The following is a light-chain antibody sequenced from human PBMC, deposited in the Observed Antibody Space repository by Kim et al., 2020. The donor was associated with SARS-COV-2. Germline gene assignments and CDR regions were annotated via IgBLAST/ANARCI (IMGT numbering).Light chain of an antibody. CDR3: QARVSSGEVV. Sequence: SSELTQDPAVSVALGQTVSITCQGDSLRHYYVSWYQRRPGQAPVLVMFAKNNRPSGIPDRLSGSTSGNTASLTITGAQAEDEADYYCQARVSSGEVVFGGGTQLTVL. V-gene: IGLV3-19*01. CDR1: SLRHYY. J-gene: IGLJ2*01. CDR2: AKN.